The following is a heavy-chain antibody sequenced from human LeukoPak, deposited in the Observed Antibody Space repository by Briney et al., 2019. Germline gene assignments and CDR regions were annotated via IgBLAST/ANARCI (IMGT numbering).Heavy chain of an antibody. CDR2: IYPGDSRT. CDR1: GNSFTSHW. J-gene: IGHJ5*02. V-gene: IGHV5-51*01. D-gene: IGHD2-2*01. Sequence: HGESLKISCEGSGNSFTSHWIGWVRQMPGKGLEWMGVIYPGDSRTRYSPSLQGQVTISADKSINTAYLQLNNLKASDTAIYYCACRMFTSPWFKPWGQGTLVTVSS. CDR3: ACRMFTSPWFKP.